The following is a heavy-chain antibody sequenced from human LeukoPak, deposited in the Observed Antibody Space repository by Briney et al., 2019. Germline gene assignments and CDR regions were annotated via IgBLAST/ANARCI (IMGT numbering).Heavy chain of an antibody. V-gene: IGHV4-59*01. Sequence: SETLSLTCTVSGASISSYYWNWIRQPPGKGLEWIGYIDYSGSTNYNPSLKSRVTISVDTSKNQLSLKLSSVTAADTAVYYCARAVSALMVYYFDYWGQGTLAPVSS. J-gene: IGHJ4*02. D-gene: IGHD2-8*01. CDR2: IDYSGST. CDR3: ARAVSALMVYYFDY. CDR1: GASISSYY.